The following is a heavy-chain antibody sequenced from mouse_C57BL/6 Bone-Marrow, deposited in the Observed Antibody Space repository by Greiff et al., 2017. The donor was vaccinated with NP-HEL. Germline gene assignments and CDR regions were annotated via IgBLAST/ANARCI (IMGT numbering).Heavy chain of an antibody. V-gene: IGHV5-12*01. D-gene: IGHD2-1*01. CDR3: ARRGAYGNPYYYAMDY. J-gene: IGHJ4*01. CDR2: ISNGGGST. Sequence: EVKLVESGGGLVQPGGSLKLSCAASGFTFSDYYMYWVRQTPEKRLEWVAYISNGGGSTYYPDTVKGRFTISRDNAKNTLYLQMSRLKSEDTAMYYCARRGAYGNPYYYAMDYWGQGTSVTVSS. CDR1: GFTFSDYY.